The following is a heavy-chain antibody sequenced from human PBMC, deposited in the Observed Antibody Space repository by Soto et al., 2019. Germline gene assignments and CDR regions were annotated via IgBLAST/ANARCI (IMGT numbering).Heavy chain of an antibody. CDR1: GFTFSSYS. D-gene: IGHD3-22*01. V-gene: IGHV3-48*01. J-gene: IGHJ4*02. CDR2: ISSRSSTI. CDR3: ARDSDDSSGYYLLGVYYFDY. Sequence: EVQLVESGGGLVQPGGSLRLSCAASGFTFSSYSMNWVRQAPGKGLEWVSYISSRSSTIYYADSVKGRFTISRDNAKNSLYLQMNSLRAEDTAVYYCARDSDDSSGYYLLGVYYFDYWGQGTLVTVSS.